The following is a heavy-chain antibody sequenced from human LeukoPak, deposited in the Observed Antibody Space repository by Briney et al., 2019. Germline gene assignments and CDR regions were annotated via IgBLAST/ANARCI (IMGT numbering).Heavy chain of an antibody. Sequence: SETLSLTCTVPGGSISSYYWSWIRQPPGKGLEWIGYIYYSGSTNYNPSLKSRVTISVDTSKNQFSLKLSSVTAADTAVYYCASTLYSGSYFFPDYWGQGTLVTVSS. CDR2: IYYSGST. D-gene: IGHD1-26*01. CDR3: ASTLYSGSYFFPDY. V-gene: IGHV4-59*01. J-gene: IGHJ4*02. CDR1: GGSISSYY.